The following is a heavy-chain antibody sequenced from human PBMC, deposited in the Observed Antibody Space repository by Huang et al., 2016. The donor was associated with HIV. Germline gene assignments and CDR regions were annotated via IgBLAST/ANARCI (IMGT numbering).Heavy chain of an antibody. J-gene: IGHJ6*03. D-gene: IGHD6-19*01. CDR2: ISYDGRNK. CDR3: ARRAVAGIYYYYYMDV. Sequence: QVQLVESGGGVVQPGRSLRLSCAASGFTFSNYAMHWVRQAPGKGWGGVAVISYDGRNKYYTDAVKCRFTISRDNSKNALYLQMNSLRAEDTAVYYCARRAVAGIYYYYYMDVWGKGTTVTVSS. CDR1: GFTFSNYA. V-gene: IGHV3-30*04.